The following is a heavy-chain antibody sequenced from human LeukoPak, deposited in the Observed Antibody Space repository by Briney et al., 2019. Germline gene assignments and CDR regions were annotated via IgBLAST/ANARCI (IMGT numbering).Heavy chain of an antibody. Sequence: GGSLRLSCAASGFTFSSYAMSWVRQAPGKGLEWVSTITGSGGFTYYTDSVKDRFTISRDNSMNTVYLQMNSLRVEDTAVYYCAKFRSSSREGGLDYWGQGTLVTVSS. CDR1: GFTFSSYA. V-gene: IGHV3-23*01. J-gene: IGHJ4*02. CDR2: ITGSGGFT. CDR3: AKFRSSSREGGLDY. D-gene: IGHD6-13*01.